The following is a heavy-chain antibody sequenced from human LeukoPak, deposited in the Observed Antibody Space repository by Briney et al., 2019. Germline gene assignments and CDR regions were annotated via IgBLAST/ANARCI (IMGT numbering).Heavy chain of an antibody. J-gene: IGHJ4*02. CDR1: GFTFNSYA. Sequence: TGGSLRLSCAASGFTFNSYAMSWVRQAPEKGLEWVATISASGGGTYYADSVKGRFTISRDDSKNKLYLQMNSLRAEDTAVYYCAKDLGRYRNNYFDYWGQGTLVTVSS. CDR3: AKDLGRYRNNYFDY. CDR2: ISASGGGT. D-gene: IGHD1-26*01. V-gene: IGHV3-23*01.